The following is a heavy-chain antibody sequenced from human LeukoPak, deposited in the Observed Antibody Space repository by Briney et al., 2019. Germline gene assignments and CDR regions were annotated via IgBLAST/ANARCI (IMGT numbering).Heavy chain of an antibody. V-gene: IGHV1-8*01. D-gene: IGHD3-3*01. CDR1: GYTFTSYD. J-gene: IGHJ5*02. CDR3: ARGSWYYDFWSGYLNWFDP. CDR2: MNPNSGNT. Sequence: ASVKVSCKASGYTFTSYDINWVRQATGQGLEWMGWMNPNSGNTGDAQKFQGRVTMTRNTSISTAYMELSSLRSEDTAVYYCARGSWYYDFWSGYLNWFDPWGQGTLVTVSS.